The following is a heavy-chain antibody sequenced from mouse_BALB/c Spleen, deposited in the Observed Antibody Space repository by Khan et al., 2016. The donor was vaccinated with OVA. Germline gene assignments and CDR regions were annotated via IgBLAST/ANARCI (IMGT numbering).Heavy chain of an antibody. J-gene: IGHJ2*01. D-gene: IGHD1-1*01. CDR3: ARIYGGDFDY. V-gene: IGHV3-2*02. CDR1: GYSITSDYA. Sequence: EVQLVESGPGLVKPSQSLSLTCTVTGYSITSDYAWNWIRQFPGNKLEWMGYISYSGNTKYNPSLKSRISITRDTSKNQFFLQLNSLTPEDTATYYCARIYGGDFDYWGQGTTLTVSS. CDR2: ISYSGNT.